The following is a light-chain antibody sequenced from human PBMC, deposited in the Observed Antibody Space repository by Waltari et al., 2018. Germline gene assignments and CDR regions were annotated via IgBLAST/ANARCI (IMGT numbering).Light chain of an antibody. CDR3: QQYESLPRT. V-gene: IGKV1-33*01. Sequence: DIQMTQSPSPLSASVGARVNITCPSSQDITNYLNLYRHKQWKAPELLIYDASNLETGVPSRFSGSGSGTDFTFTISSLQPEDTATYHCQQYESLPRTFGQGTKVEIK. J-gene: IGKJ1*01. CDR2: DAS. CDR1: QDITNY.